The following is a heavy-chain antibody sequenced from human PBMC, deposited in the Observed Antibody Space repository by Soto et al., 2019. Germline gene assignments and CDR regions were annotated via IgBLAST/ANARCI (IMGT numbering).Heavy chain of an antibody. CDR3: ARACSSNSCYDVFDY. Sequence: PSETLSLTCTVSGGSISSYYWSWIRQPAGKGLEWIGRIYTSGSTNYNPSLKSRVTMSVDTSKNQFSLKLSSVTAADTAAYYCARACSSNSCYDVFDYWGQGTLVTVLL. D-gene: IGHD2-2*01. CDR2: IYTSGST. V-gene: IGHV4-4*07. CDR1: GGSISSYY. J-gene: IGHJ4*02.